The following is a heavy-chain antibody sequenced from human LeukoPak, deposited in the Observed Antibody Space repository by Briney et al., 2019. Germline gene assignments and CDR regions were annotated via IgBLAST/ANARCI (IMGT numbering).Heavy chain of an antibody. Sequence: VSSXSSSSSYIYYADSVKGRFTISRDNAKNSLYLQMNSLRAEDTAVYYCARAPLYYYDSSGYYFDYWGQGTLVTVSS. D-gene: IGHD3-22*01. J-gene: IGHJ4*02. CDR3: ARAPLYYYDSSGYYFDY. CDR2: XSSSSSYI. V-gene: IGHV3-21*01.